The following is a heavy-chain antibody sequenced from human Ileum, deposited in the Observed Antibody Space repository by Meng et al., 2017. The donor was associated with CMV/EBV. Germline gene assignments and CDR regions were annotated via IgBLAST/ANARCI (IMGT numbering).Heavy chain of an antibody. J-gene: IGHJ3*02. V-gene: IGHV3-23*01. Sequence: GESLKISCAASGFTFSSYAMSWVRQAPGKGLEWVSAISGSGGSTYYADSVKGRFTISRDNSKNTLYLQMNSLRAEDTAVYYCAKNHASFYYDSSGRGAFDIWGQGTMVTVSS. D-gene: IGHD3-22*01. CDR3: AKNHASFYYDSSGRGAFDI. CDR1: GFTFSSYA. CDR2: ISGSGGST.